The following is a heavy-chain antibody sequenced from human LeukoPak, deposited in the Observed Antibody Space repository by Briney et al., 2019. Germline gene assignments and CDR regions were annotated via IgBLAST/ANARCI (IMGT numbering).Heavy chain of an antibody. CDR1: GGTFSSYA. V-gene: IGHV1-18*01. J-gene: IGHJ6*02. D-gene: IGHD2-15*01. Sequence: VASVKVSCKASGGTFSSYAISWVRQAPGQGLEWMGWISAYNGNTNYAQKLQGRVTMTTDTSTSTAYMELRSLRSDDTAVYYCARALEPALYYGMDVWGQGTTVTVSS. CDR2: ISAYNGNT. CDR3: ARALEPALYYGMDV.